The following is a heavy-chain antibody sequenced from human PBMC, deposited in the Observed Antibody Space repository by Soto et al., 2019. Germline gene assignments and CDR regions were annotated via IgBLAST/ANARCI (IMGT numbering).Heavy chain of an antibody. J-gene: IGHJ4*02. V-gene: IGHV4-39*01. Sequence: SETLSLTCTVSGGSISSSSYYWGWIRQPPGKGLEWIGSIYYSGSTYYNPSLKSRVTISVDTSKNQFSLKLSSVTAADTAVYYCARHYSGYDMYFDYWGQGTLVTVSS. CDR2: IYYSGST. CDR3: ARHYSGYDMYFDY. CDR1: GGSISSSSYY. D-gene: IGHD5-12*01.